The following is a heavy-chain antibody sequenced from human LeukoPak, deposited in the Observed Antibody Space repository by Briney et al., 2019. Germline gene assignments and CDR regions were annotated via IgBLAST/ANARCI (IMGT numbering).Heavy chain of an antibody. Sequence: SETLSLTCTVSGGSISSSSYYWGWIRQPPGKGLEWIGSIYYSGSTYYNPSLKSRVTISVDTSKNQFSLKLSSVTAADTAVYYCARSRPYCSSTSCYRYFDYWGQGTLVTVSS. D-gene: IGHD2-2*02. CDR3: ARSRPYCSSTSCYRYFDY. V-gene: IGHV4-39*07. J-gene: IGHJ4*02. CDR1: GGSISSSSYY. CDR2: IYYSGST.